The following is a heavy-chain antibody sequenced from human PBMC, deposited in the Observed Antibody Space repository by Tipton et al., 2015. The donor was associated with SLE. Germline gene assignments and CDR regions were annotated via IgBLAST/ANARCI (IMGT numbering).Heavy chain of an antibody. D-gene: IGHD1-26*01. Sequence: PVQRLEWVTFILYDGRNRYYADSVKGRFTISRDDSKNTVYLQMNSLRPEDTAVYYCARDLGLQLDLAVGMDVWGQGTTVTVSS. CDR3: ARDLGLQLDLAVGMDV. V-gene: IGHV3-30*02. J-gene: IGHJ6*02. CDR2: ILYDGRNR.